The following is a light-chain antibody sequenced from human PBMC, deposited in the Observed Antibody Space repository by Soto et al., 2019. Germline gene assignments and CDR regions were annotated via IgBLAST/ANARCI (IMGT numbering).Light chain of an antibody. CDR2: RND. Sequence: QSVLTQPPSASGTPGQRVTISCSGDTSNIGSNFVYWYQQLPGTAPKLLIYRNDQRPSGVAARFSGPRPGTSPSLANDGLRSEDEAEYYCAAWDDSLSGVVFGRGTKLTVL. CDR3: AAWDDSLSGVV. CDR1: TSNIGSNF. V-gene: IGLV1-47*01. J-gene: IGLJ2*01.